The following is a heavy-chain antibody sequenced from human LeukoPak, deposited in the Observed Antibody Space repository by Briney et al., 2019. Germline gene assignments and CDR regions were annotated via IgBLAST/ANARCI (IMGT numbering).Heavy chain of an antibody. V-gene: IGHV4-34*01. Sequence: SETLSLTCAVYGGSFSGYYWTWIRQPPGKGLEWIGEINHSGSTNYNPSLKSRVTISVDTSKNQFSLKLTSVTAADTAVYYCASGGWYRGYWGQGALVTVSS. J-gene: IGHJ4*02. CDR2: INHSGST. CDR3: ASGGWYRGY. D-gene: IGHD6-19*01. CDR1: GGSFSGYY.